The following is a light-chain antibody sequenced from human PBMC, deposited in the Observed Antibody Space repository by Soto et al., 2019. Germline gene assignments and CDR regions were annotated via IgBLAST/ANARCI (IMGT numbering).Light chain of an antibody. V-gene: IGKV3-20*01. J-gene: IGKJ1*01. CDR1: QTLSSSF. CDR3: QQYGSSGT. CDR2: DTS. Sequence: LKQSPGTLSLYDGRRTTLSCRTSQTLSSSFLAWYQQTPGQAPRLLIYDTSTRAIDIPDGFRGSGSGTNFTLTISRLEPEDFAVYYCQQYGSSGTFGQGTKVDI.